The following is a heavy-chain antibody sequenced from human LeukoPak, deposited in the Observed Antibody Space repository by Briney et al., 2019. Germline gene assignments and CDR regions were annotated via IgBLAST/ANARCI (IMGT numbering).Heavy chain of an antibody. Sequence: GGSLRLSCAASGFIFSSYTMSWVRQAPGKGLVWVSRIKSDGITITYADSVKGRFTISRDNAKNTLYLQMNSLRAEDTAVYYCLRDLNWSLDQWGQGTLVTVSS. V-gene: IGHV3-74*01. CDR1: GFIFSSYT. D-gene: IGHD1-20*01. J-gene: IGHJ4*02. CDR3: LRDLNWSLDQ. CDR2: IKSDGITI.